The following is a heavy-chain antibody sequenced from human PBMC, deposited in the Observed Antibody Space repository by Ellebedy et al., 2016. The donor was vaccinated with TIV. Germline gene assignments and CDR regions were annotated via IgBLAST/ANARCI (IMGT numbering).Heavy chain of an antibody. V-gene: IGHV1-3*01. CDR2: INAGNGNT. J-gene: IGHJ6*02. CDR3: ARAQNDYDSSGYYQKYYGMDV. Sequence: AASVKVSCKASGYTFTTYAMHWVRHAPGQRLEWMGWINAGNGNTEYSQKFQGRVTITRDTSASTAYMQLSSLRSEDTAGYYCARAQNDYDSSGYYQKYYGMDVWGQGTTVTVSS. CDR1: GYTFTTYA. D-gene: IGHD3-22*01.